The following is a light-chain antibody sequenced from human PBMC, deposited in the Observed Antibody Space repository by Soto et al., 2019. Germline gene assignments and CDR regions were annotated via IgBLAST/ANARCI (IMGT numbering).Light chain of an antibody. V-gene: IGLV2-14*01. CDR2: EVN. Sequence: QSALTQPASVSGSPGQSITISCTGTSSDIGYYDYVSWYQHHSGKAPKLLIYEVNNRPSGVSNRFSGSKSVNTASLTISGLQAEDEADYYCSSHSSSSAYYVFGTGTQLTVL. J-gene: IGLJ1*01. CDR3: SSHSSSSAYYV. CDR1: SSDIGYYDY.